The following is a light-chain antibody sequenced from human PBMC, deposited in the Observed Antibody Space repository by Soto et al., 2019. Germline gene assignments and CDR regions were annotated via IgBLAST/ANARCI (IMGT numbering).Light chain of an antibody. CDR3: QSYDSSLSGYV. CDR2: GNS. CDR1: SYNIGAGYD. V-gene: IGLV1-40*01. J-gene: IGLJ1*01. Sequence: QSVRTQPPSVSGAPGQRVTISCTGSSYNIGAGYDVHWYQQLPGTAPKLLIYGNSNRPSGVPDRFSGSKSGTSASLAITGLQAEDEADYYCQSYDSSLSGYVFGTGTKVTVL.